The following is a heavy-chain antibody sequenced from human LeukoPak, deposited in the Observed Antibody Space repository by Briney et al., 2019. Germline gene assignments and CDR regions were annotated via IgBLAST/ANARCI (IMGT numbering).Heavy chain of an antibody. CDR2: IYHTGST. J-gene: IGHJ5*02. D-gene: IGHD2-2*01. V-gene: IGHV4-30-2*01. CDR3: ARLQYCSGTSCYWFDP. CDR1: GGSISSGLYS. Sequence: SETLSLTCDVSGGSISSGLYSWSWIRQPLGKGLEWIGYIYHTGSTYYNPSLKSRVAISVDTSKNQFSLRLSSVTAADTAVYYCARLQYCSGTSCYWFDPWGQGTLVTVSS.